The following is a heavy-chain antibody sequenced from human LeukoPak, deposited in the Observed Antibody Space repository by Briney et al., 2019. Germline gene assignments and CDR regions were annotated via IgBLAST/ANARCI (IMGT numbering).Heavy chain of an antibody. CDR3: AGAVEGGYSSSSWGYYYYMDV. D-gene: IGHD6-6*01. Sequence: SETLSLTCTVSGGSISSSSYYWSWIRQPPGKGLEWIGYIYYSGSTSYNPSLKSRVTISVDTSKNQFSLRLSSVTAADTAVYYCAGAVEGGYSSSSWGYYYYMDVWGKGTTVTVSS. V-gene: IGHV4-61*01. CDR2: IYYSGST. CDR1: GGSISSSSYY. J-gene: IGHJ6*03.